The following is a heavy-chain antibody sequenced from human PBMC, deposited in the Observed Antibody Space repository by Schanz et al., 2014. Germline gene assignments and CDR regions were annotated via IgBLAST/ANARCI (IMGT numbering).Heavy chain of an antibody. V-gene: IGHV1-46*03. CDR1: GYTFTSYY. CDR3: ARDGEAAAGSDF. CDR2: INPSGGST. J-gene: IGHJ4*02. Sequence: QVQLVQSGAEVKKPGASVKVSCKASGYTFTSYYMHWVRQAPGQGLEWMGIINPSGGSTSYAQKFQGRVTMTRDASTSTVYVELRSLISDDSAVYYCARDGEAAAGSDFWGQGTLVTVSS. D-gene: IGHD6-13*01.